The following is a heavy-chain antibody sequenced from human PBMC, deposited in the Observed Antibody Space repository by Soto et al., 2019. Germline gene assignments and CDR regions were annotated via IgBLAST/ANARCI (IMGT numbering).Heavy chain of an antibody. D-gene: IGHD3-10*01. CDR3: AKVGRDTHGMDV. V-gene: IGHV3-9*01. J-gene: IGHJ6*02. CDR1: GFTFDDYA. Sequence: EVPLVESGGGLVQPGRSLRLSCAASGFTFDDYAMHWVRQAPGKGLEWVSGISWNSGSIGYADSVKGRFTISRDNAKNSLYLQMNSLRAEDTALYYCAKVGRDTHGMDVWGQGTTVTVSS. CDR2: ISWNSGSI.